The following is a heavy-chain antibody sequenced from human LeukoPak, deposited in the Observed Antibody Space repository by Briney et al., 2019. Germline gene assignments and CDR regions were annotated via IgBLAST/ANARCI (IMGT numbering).Heavy chain of an antibody. V-gene: IGHV3-7*01. CDR2: IKYDGDVT. D-gene: IGHD2-15*01. J-gene: IGHJ4*02. CDR1: WFPFHNHW. Sequence: GQSLRHSCVASWFPFHNHWMYWVGPTEKGLAWVAYIKYDGDVTVYVHSVKGRFTISRDNAKHSLYLQMHKLRADDAAVYDCVCDWRGWCSDMSHSWGQGTLVTVSS. CDR3: VCDWRGWCSDMSHS.